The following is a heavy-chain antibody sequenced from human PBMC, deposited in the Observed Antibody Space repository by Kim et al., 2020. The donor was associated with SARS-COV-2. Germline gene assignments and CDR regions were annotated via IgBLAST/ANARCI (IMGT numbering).Heavy chain of an antibody. D-gene: IGHD2-15*01. CDR1: GGSLSGYY. Sequence: SETLSLTCAVYGGSLSGYYWSWIRQPPGKGLERIGEINHSGSTNYNPFLKSRVTISVDTSKNQFSLKLSSVTAADTAVYYCARGRDLAGGNLDYWGQGTLVTVSS. V-gene: IGHV4-34*01. CDR2: INHSGST. J-gene: IGHJ4*02. CDR3: ARGRDLAGGNLDY.